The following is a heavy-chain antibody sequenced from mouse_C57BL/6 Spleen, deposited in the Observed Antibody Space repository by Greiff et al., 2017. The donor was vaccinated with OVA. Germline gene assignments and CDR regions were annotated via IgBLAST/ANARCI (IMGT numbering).Heavy chain of an antibody. CDR1: GFTFSSYG. J-gene: IGHJ2*01. CDR2: ISSGGSYT. CDR3: ARGGDLSPSFDY. D-gene: IGHD1-1*01. Sequence: EVMLVESGGDLVKPGGSLKLSCAASGFTFSSYGMSWVRQTPDKRLEWVATISSGGSYTYYPDSVKGRFTISRDNAKNTLYLQMSSLKSEDTAMYYCARGGDLSPSFDYWGQGTTLTVSS. V-gene: IGHV5-6*02.